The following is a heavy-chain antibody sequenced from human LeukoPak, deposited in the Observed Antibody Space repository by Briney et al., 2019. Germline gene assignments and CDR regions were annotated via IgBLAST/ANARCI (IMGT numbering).Heavy chain of an antibody. CDR1: GGSFSGYY. Sequence: SETLSLTCAVYGGSFSGYYWSWIRQPPGKGLEWIGEINHSGSTNYNPSLKSRVTISVDTSKNQFSLKLSSVTAADTAVYYCARCLLSVPYSSGWYSPRVPFDYWGQGTLVTVSS. D-gene: IGHD6-19*01. V-gene: IGHV4-34*01. CDR2: INHSGST. CDR3: ARCLLSVPYSSGWYSPRVPFDY. J-gene: IGHJ4*02.